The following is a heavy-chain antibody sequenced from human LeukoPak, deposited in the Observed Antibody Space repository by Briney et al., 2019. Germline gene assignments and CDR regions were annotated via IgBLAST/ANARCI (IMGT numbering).Heavy chain of an antibody. J-gene: IGHJ4*02. D-gene: IGHD3-22*01. CDR1: GGTFSSYA. Sequence: GASVKVSCKASGGTFSSYANSWVRLAPGQGLEWMGGILPIFGKANYAQKFQGRVTITADESTTTAYMELSSLRSEDTAVYYCARVGDSSGYYLYYFDYWGQGTLVTVSS. V-gene: IGHV1-69*13. CDR3: ARVGDSSGYYLYYFDY. CDR2: ILPIFGKA.